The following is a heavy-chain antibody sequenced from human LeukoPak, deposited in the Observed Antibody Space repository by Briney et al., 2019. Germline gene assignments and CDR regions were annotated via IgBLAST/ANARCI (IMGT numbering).Heavy chain of an antibody. J-gene: IGHJ4*02. D-gene: IGHD1-26*01. CDR1: GFTFSSYG. CDR2: ISYDGSNK. CDR3: AKPFGSYFNFDY. Sequence: GRSLRLSCAASGFTFSSYGMHWVRQAPGKGLEWVAVISYDGSNKYYADSVKGRFTISRDNSKNTLYLQMNSLRAEDTAVYYCAKPFGSYFNFDYWGQGTLVTVSS. V-gene: IGHV3-30*18.